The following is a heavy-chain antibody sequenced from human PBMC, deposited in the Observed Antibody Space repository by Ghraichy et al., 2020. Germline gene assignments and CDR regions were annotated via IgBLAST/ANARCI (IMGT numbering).Heavy chain of an antibody. J-gene: IGHJ4*02. CDR2: ISGSGGST. Sequence: GGSLRLSCAASGFTFSSYAMSWVRQAPGKGLEWVSAISGSGGSTYYADSVKGRFTISRDNSKNTLYLQMNSLRAEDTAVYYCAKEGAMVRGVIPTGFDYWGQGTLVTVSS. CDR1: GFTFSSYA. V-gene: IGHV3-23*01. D-gene: IGHD3-10*01. CDR3: AKEGAMVRGVIPTGFDY.